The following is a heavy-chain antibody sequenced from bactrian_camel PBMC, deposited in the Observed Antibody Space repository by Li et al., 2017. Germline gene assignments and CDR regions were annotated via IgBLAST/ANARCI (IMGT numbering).Heavy chain of an antibody. J-gene: IGHJ6*01. Sequence: DVQLVESGGGLVRPGGSLRLSCEASGFTFSSNDMSWLRQVLGKGLEWVSTINGGGGTTSYADSVKDGFTISRDNAKNTLYLQMNSLKTGDTAVYYCAISPLGWGGTWRYFAHWGQGTQVTVS. CDR3: AISPLGWGGTWRYFAH. CDR2: INGGGGTT. V-gene: IGHV3S42*01. CDR1: GFTFSSND. D-gene: IGHD7*01.